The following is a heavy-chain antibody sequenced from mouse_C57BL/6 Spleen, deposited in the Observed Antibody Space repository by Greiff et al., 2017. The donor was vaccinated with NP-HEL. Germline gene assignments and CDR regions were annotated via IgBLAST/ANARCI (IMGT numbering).Heavy chain of an antibody. D-gene: IGHD1-1*01. V-gene: IGHV14-2*01. CDR1: GFNIKDYY. CDR3: ARRITTVVAEDYFDY. CDR2: IDPEDGET. Sequence: VQLQQSGAELVKPGASVKLSCTASGFNIKDYYMHWVKQRTEQGLEWIGRIDPEDGETKYAPKFQGKANITADTSSNTAYLQLSSLTSEDTAVYYCARRITTVVAEDYFDYWGQGTTLTVSS. J-gene: IGHJ2*01.